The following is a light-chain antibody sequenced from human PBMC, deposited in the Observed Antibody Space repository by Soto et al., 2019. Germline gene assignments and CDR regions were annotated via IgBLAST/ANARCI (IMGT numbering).Light chain of an antibody. V-gene: IGLV1-47*01. Sequence: QSALTQPPSASGTPGQGVTISCSGSTSNIGSNYVYWYQQLPGTAPKLLIYRNNQRPSGVPDRFSGSKSGTSASLAISGLRSDDEADYFCATWDGSLNGFYVFGTGTKVT. CDR3: ATWDGSLNGFYV. CDR1: TSNIGSNY. J-gene: IGLJ1*01. CDR2: RNN.